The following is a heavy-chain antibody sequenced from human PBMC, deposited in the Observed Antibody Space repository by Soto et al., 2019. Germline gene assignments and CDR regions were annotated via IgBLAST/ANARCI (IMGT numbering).Heavy chain of an antibody. Sequence: GGSLRLSCAASGFTFSSYWMSWVRQAPGKGLEWVANIKQDGSEKYYVDSVKGRFTISRDNAKNSLYLQMNSLRAEDTAVYYWASHNHLYCSGSSCYDGDAFDIWGQGTMVTV. V-gene: IGHV3-7*01. CDR1: GFTFSSYW. CDR3: ASHNHLYCSGSSCYDGDAFDI. D-gene: IGHD2-2*01. CDR2: IKQDGSEK. J-gene: IGHJ3*02.